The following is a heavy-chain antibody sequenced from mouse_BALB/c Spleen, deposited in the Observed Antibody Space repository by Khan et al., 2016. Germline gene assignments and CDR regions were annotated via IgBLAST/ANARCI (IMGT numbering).Heavy chain of an antibody. D-gene: IGHD1-2*01. CDR1: GYTFTDYY. Sequence: QVQLQQSGTELPRPGASVKLSCKASGYTFTDYYLHWVMQRTGQGLEWIGEIFPGSGSTYYNEKFKGKASLTADTSSSTAYMQLSSLTSEDSAVYSCARSYYGYFAMDYWGHGASVTVSS. CDR3: ARSYYGYFAMDY. V-gene: IGHV1-77*01. CDR2: IFPGSGST. J-gene: IGHJ4*01.